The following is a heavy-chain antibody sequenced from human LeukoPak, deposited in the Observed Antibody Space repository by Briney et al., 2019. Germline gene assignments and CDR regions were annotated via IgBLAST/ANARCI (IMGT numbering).Heavy chain of an antibody. CDR3: ARVEISVAQFDY. Sequence: ASMKVSCKASGYTFTSYGISWVRQAPGQGFEWMGWISAYNGNTNHAQKLQGRVTMPTDTSTSTAYMELRSLRSDDTAVYFCARVEISVAQFDYWGQGTLVTVSS. V-gene: IGHV1-18*01. CDR2: ISAYNGNT. D-gene: IGHD6-19*01. J-gene: IGHJ4*02. CDR1: GYTFTSYG.